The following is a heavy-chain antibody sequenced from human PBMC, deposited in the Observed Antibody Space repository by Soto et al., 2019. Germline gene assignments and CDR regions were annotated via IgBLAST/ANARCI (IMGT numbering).Heavy chain of an antibody. CDR1: GFTFSSYW. CDR3: ARDPGYSYGDTGFDY. D-gene: IGHD5-18*01. J-gene: IGHJ4*02. Sequence: GGSLRLSCAASGFTFSSYWMSWVRQAPGKGLEWVANIKQDGSEKYYVDSVKGRFTISRDNAKNSLYLQMNSLRAEDTAVYYCARDPGYSYGDTGFDYWGQGTLVTVSS. CDR2: IKQDGSEK. V-gene: IGHV3-7*01.